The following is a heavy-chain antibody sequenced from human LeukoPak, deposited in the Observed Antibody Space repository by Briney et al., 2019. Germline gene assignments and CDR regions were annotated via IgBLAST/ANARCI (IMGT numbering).Heavy chain of an antibody. Sequence: AEGSLRLSCAASGFIFSSYGMHWVRQAPGKGLEWVTYIRYDGSNERYAESVRGRFTISRDNSKNSLYVELNTLRGDDSAVYYCARGHYGDYAWGQGTLVTVSS. D-gene: IGHD4-17*01. CDR1: GFIFSSYG. J-gene: IGHJ5*02. V-gene: IGHV3-30*02. CDR2: IRYDGSNE. CDR3: ARGHYGDYA.